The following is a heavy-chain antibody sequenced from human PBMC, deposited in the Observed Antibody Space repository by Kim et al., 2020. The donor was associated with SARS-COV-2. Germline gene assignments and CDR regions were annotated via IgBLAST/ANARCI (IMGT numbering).Heavy chain of an antibody. V-gene: IGHV3-30*02. D-gene: IGHD3-3*01. CDR3: AKLKSVFGVVKYYYGMDV. Sequence: KGRFTISRDNSKNTLYLQMNSLRAEDTAVYYCAKLKSVFGVVKYYYGMDVWGQGTTVTVSS. J-gene: IGHJ6*02.